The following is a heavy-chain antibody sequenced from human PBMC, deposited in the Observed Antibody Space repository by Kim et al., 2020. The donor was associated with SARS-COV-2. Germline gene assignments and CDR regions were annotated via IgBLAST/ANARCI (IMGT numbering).Heavy chain of an antibody. V-gene: IGHV3-48*03. J-gene: IGHJ4*02. D-gene: IGHD3-22*01. Sequence: YAESMKCRFTISRDNAKNSLELEMNSLRAEEKAVYYCAREGDSSGYYVDCWGQGTLVTVSS. CDR3: AREGDSSGYYVDC.